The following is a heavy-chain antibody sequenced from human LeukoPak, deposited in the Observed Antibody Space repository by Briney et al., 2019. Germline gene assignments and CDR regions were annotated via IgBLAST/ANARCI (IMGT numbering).Heavy chain of an antibody. Sequence: GGSLRLSCAASGFTFSSYSMNWVRHAPGKGLEWVSSISSSSSYIYYAASVKGRFTISRDNAKNSLYLQMNSLRAEDTAVYYCARGTVTLPPPDIWGQGTMVTVS. CDR2: ISSSSSYI. D-gene: IGHD4-17*01. V-gene: IGHV3-21*01. CDR3: ARGTVTLPPPDI. J-gene: IGHJ3*02. CDR1: GFTFSSYS.